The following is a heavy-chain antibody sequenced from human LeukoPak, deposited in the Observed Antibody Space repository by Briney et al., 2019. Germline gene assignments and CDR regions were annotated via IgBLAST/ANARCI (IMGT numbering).Heavy chain of an antibody. CDR2: ISGSGGST. D-gene: IGHD6-6*01. Sequence: QSGGSLRLSCAASGFTVSSNEMSWVRQAPGKGLEWVSAISGSGGSTYYADSVKGRFTISRDNSKNTLYLQMNSLRAEDTAVYYCAKDRRDLVPNDAFDIWGQGTMVTVSS. CDR1: GFTVSSNE. V-gene: IGHV3-23*01. J-gene: IGHJ3*02. CDR3: AKDRRDLVPNDAFDI.